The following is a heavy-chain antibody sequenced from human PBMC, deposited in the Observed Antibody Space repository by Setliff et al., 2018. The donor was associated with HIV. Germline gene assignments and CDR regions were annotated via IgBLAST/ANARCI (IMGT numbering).Heavy chain of an antibody. CDR1: GYTFTHYA. Sequence: ASVKVSCKTSGYTFTHYAVSWVRQAPGQGLEWMGWISTYNGNTNYALKLQGRVTMTTDTSTSTAYMEMRSLRSDDTAVYYCARNHHSGRWVDPWGQGTMVTVSS. CDR2: ISTYNGNT. V-gene: IGHV1-18*01. D-gene: IGHD2-21*01. J-gene: IGHJ5*02. CDR3: ARNHHSGRWVDP.